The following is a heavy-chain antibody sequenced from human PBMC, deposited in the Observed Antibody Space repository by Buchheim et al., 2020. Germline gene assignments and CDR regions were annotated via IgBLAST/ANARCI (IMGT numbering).Heavy chain of an antibody. CDR2: IYPSGST. V-gene: IGHV4-4*07. D-gene: IGHD7-27*01. CDR1: GGSISRYY. Sequence: QVQLQESGPGLVKPSETLSLTCSVSGGSISRYYWSWIRQSAGKGLEWIGRIYPSGSTNYDPSLKSRVTMSVDTSQNQFSLQLSSVTAADTAVYYCARAGQAYYSGMDVWGQGTT. CDR3: ARAGQAYYSGMDV. J-gene: IGHJ6*02.